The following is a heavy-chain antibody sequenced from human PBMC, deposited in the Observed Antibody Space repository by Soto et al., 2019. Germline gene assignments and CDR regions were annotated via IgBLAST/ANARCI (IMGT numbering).Heavy chain of an antibody. CDR3: AQIAGDYYDSSGRGDY. V-gene: IGHV1-69*12. Sequence: QVQLVQSGAEVKKPGSSVKVSCKASGGTFSSYAISWVRQAPGQGLEWMGGIIPIFGTANYAQKFQGRVTITADESTSRAYMGLSSLRSEDTAVYYCAQIAGDYYDSSGRGDYWGQGTLVTVSS. D-gene: IGHD3-22*01. CDR2: IIPIFGTA. CDR1: GGTFSSYA. J-gene: IGHJ4*02.